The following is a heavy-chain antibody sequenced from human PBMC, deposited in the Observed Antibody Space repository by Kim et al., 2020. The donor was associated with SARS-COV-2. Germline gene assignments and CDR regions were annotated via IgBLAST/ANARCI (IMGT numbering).Heavy chain of an antibody. D-gene: IGHD3-22*01. CDR3: ARDGAYYYDSSRTLEYFQH. Sequence: GRFTISRDNSKNTLYLQMNSLGAEDTAVYYCARDGAYYYDSSRTLEYFQHWGQGTLVTVSS. V-gene: IGHV3-30*07. J-gene: IGHJ1*01.